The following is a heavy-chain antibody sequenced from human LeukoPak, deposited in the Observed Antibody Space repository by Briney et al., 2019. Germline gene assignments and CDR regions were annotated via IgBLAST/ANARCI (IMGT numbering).Heavy chain of an antibody. D-gene: IGHD2-2*01. V-gene: IGHV1-18*01. J-gene: IGHJ5*02. CDR3: ARNGAYCSSTSCYLWS. CDR2: ISAYNGNT. CDR1: GYTFTGYG. Sequence: ASVKVSCKASGYTFTGYGISWVRQAPGQGLEWMGWISAYNGNTNYAQKLQGRVTMTTDTSTSTAYMELRSLRSDDTAVYYCARNGAYCSSTSCYLWSWGQGTLVTVSS.